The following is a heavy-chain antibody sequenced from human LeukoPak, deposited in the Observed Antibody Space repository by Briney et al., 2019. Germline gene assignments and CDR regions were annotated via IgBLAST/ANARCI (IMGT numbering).Heavy chain of an antibody. V-gene: IGHV1-69*05. CDR2: IIPIFGTA. CDR1: GGTFSSYT. D-gene: IGHD5-12*01. J-gene: IGHJ4*02. CDR3: ARDSLARGYSGYDGN. Sequence: SVKVSCKASGGTFSSYTISWVRQAPGQGLEWMGGIIPIFGTANYAQKFQGRVTITTDESTSTAYMELSSLRSEDTAVYYCARDSLARGYSGYDGNWGQGTLVTVSS.